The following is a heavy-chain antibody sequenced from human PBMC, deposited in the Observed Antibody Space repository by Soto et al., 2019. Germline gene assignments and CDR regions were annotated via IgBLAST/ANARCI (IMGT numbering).Heavy chain of an antibody. CDR2: ISANGGGT. CDR3: AKDSTYYNFWSAFSY. V-gene: IGHV3-23*01. D-gene: IGHD3-3*01. CDR1: GFTFSTFA. J-gene: IGHJ4*02. Sequence: GASLRLSSVASGFTFSTFAISWVLQAPGKGLEWVSAISANGGGTYYANSVKCRFTISRDNSKNTMFLQMTGLRAEDTAVYYCAKDSTYYNFWSAFSYWGQGTLVTVSS.